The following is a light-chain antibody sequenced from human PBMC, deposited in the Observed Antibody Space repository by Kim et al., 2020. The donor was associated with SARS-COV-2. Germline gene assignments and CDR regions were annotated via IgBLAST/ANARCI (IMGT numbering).Light chain of an antibody. CDR1: QGISSA. CDR3: QQFNSYLFT. V-gene: IGKV1-13*02. J-gene: IGKJ3*01. CDR2: DAS. Sequence: ASVGDRVTITGRASQGISSALAWYQQKPGKAPKLLIYDASSLESGVPSRFSGSGSGTDFTLTISSLQPEDFATYYCQQFNSYLFTFGPGTKVDIK.